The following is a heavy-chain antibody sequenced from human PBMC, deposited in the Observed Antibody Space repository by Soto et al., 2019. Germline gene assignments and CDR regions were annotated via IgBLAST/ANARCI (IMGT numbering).Heavy chain of an antibody. J-gene: IGHJ6*02. D-gene: IGHD6-6*01. CDR3: ARPGSSGGMDV. CDR2: IDPSDSYT. V-gene: IGHV5-10-1*01. CDR1: GDSFNDYW. Sequence: KVSFKSSGDSFNDYWISWVRQMPGKGLEWMGRIDPSDSYTNYSPSFQGHVTISADKSISTAYLQWSSLKASDTAMYYCARPGSSGGMDVWGQGTTVTVSS.